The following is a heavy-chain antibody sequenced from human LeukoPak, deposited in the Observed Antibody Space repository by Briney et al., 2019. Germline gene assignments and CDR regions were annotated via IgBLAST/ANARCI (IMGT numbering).Heavy chain of an antibody. J-gene: IGHJ5*02. CDR1: GYSISSGFY. Sequence: SETLSLTCAVSGYSISSGFYWGWIRQTPGKGLEWIACMFHSGSTYYNPSLKTRVAISVDTSKNQFSLKLTSVTAADTAIYYCARDSGTYHTLNSWGQGTLVTVSS. D-gene: IGHD1-26*01. CDR3: ARDSGTYHTLNS. V-gene: IGHV4-38-2*02. CDR2: MFHSGST.